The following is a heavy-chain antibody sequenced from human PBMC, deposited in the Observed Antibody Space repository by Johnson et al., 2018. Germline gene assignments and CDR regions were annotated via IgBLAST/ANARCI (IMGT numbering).Heavy chain of an antibody. CDR1: GGTFSSYA. J-gene: IGHJ6*02. V-gene: IGHV1-69*12. CDR3: ARVRRGYSYGYYYYYGMDV. Sequence: QVQLVQSGAEVKKPGSSVKVSCKASGGTFSSYAISWVRQAPGQGLEWMGGIIPIFGTANYAQKVQGRVTITADESTSTAYMELSRLRSEDTAVYYCARVRRGYSYGYYYYYGMDVWGQGTTVTVSS. CDR2: IIPIFGTA. D-gene: IGHD5-18*01.